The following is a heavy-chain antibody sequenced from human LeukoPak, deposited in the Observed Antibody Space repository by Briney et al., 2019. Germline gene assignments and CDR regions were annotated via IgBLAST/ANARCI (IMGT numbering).Heavy chain of an antibody. CDR3: AREDMQVAIYYFDY. CDR2: IYYSGST. V-gene: IGHV4-39*02. J-gene: IGHJ4*02. Sequence: SETLSLTCTVSGGSISSSSYYWGWIRQPPGKGLEWIGSIYYSGSTYYNPSLKSRVTISVDTSKNQFSLKLSSVTAADTAVYYCAREDMQVAIYYFDYWGQGTLVTVSS. D-gene: IGHD2-15*01. CDR1: GGSISSSSYY.